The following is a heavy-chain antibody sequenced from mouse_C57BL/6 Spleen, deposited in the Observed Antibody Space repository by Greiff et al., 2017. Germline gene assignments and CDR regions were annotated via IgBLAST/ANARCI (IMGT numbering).Heavy chain of an antibody. CDR3: ARSGNYYGSSYGYAMDY. Sequence: QVQLQQPGAELVKPGASVKLSCKASGYTFTSYWMQWVKQRPGQGLEWIGEIDPSDSYTNYNQKFKGKATLTVDTSSSTAYMQLSSLTSEDSAVYYCARSGNYYGSSYGYAMDYWGQGTSVTVSS. D-gene: IGHD1-1*01. J-gene: IGHJ4*01. CDR2: IDPSDSYT. CDR1: GYTFTSYW. V-gene: IGHV1-50*01.